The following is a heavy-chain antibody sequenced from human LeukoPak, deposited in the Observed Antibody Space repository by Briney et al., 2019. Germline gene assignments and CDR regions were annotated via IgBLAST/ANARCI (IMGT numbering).Heavy chain of an antibody. CDR1: GFIFSSYA. D-gene: IGHD2-8*01. CDR2: ISGSGGST. J-gene: IGHJ4*02. CDR3: AKDRSCINDACHGDFDY. V-gene: IGHV3-23*01. Sequence: GGSLRLSCAASGFIFSSYAMGWVRQAPGKGLEWVSTISGSGGSTYYADSVKGRFTISRDNSKNTVYLQMNSLRAEDTAVYYCAKDRSCINDACHGDFDYWGQGTLVTVSS.